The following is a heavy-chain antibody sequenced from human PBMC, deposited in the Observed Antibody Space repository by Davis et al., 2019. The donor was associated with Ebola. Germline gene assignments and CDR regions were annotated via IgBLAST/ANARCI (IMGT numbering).Heavy chain of an antibody. CDR3: ARARWLQLGWYFDL. V-gene: IGHV3-48*01. D-gene: IGHD5-24*01. CDR1: GFTFSSYA. CDR2: ISSSSSTI. J-gene: IGHJ2*01. Sequence: GGSLRLSCAASGFTFSSYAMSWVRQAPGKGLEWVSYISSSSSTIYYADSVKGRFTISRDNAKNSLYLQMNSLRAEDTAVYYCARARWLQLGWYFDLWGRGTLVTVSS.